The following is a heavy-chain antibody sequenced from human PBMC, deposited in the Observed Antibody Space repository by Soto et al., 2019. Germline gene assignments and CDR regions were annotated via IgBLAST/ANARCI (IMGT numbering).Heavy chain of an antibody. Sequence: PSETLSLTCAVYGGSFSGYYWSWIRQPPGKGLEWIGEINHSGSTNYNPSLKSRVTISVDTSKNQVSLKLSSVTAADTAVYYCAREVMVRSWFDPWGQGTLVTVSS. CDR1: GGSFSGYY. V-gene: IGHV4-34*01. J-gene: IGHJ5*02. CDR3: AREVMVRSWFDP. CDR2: INHSGST. D-gene: IGHD5-18*01.